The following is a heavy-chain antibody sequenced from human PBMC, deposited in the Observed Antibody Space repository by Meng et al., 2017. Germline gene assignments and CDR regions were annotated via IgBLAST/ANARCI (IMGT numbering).Heavy chain of an antibody. D-gene: IGHD3-22*01. J-gene: IGHJ4*02. CDR1: GFTFSSCG. V-gene: IGHV3-33*01. CDR3: ARDYHYYDSSGFIDY. CDR2: IWYDGSNK. Sequence: GESLKISCAASGFTFSSCGMHWVRQAPGKGLEWVAVIWYDGSNKYYADSAKGRFTISRDNSKNTLYLQMKSLRAEDTAVYYCARDYHYYDSSGFIDYWGQGTLVTVSS.